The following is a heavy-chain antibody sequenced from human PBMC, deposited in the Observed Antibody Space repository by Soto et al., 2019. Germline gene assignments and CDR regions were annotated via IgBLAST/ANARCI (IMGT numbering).Heavy chain of an antibody. CDR3: AREGGSSWKNYYFYYGMDV. Sequence: SETLSLTCTVSGGSVSSGSYYWSWIRQPPGKGLEWIGCIYYSGSTNYNPSLKSRVTISVDTSKNQFSLKLTSVTAADTAVYYCAREGGSSWKNYYFYYGMDVWGQGTTVTVSS. CDR1: GGSVSSGSYY. CDR2: IYYSGST. J-gene: IGHJ6*02. D-gene: IGHD6-13*01. V-gene: IGHV4-61*01.